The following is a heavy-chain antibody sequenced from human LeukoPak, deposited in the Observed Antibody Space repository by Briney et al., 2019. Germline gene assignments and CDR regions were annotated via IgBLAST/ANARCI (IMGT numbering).Heavy chain of an antibody. CDR1: GFPLSSYA. D-gene: IGHD3-3*01. CDR3: ARGSLAWSGTFDY. V-gene: IGHV3-23*01. Sequence: GGSLRLSCAASGFPLSSYAMSWVRQGPGKGLEWVAATSSSDAGVYHADSVRGRFTISRDNSKNTLYLQMNSLRVEDAAVYYCARGSLAWSGTFDYWGQGTLVTVSS. J-gene: IGHJ4*02. CDR2: TSSSDAGV.